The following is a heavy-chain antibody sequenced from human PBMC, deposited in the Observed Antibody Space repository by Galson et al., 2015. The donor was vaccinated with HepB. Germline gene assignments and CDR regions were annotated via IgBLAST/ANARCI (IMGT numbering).Heavy chain of an antibody. D-gene: IGHD3-16*01. J-gene: IGHJ6*03. Sequence: SLRLSCAASGFTFSSYSMNWVRQAPGKGLEWVSSISSSSSYIYYADSVKGRFTISRDNAKNSLYLQMNSLRAEDTAVYYCARVKQTRRGIYYYYMDVWGKGTTVTDSS. V-gene: IGHV3-21*01. CDR1: GFTFSSYS. CDR2: ISSSSSYI. CDR3: ARVKQTRRGIYYYYMDV.